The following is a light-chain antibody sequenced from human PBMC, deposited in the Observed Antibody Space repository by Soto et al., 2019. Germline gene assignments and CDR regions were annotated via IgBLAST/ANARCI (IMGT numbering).Light chain of an antibody. V-gene: IGLV2-14*01. CDR1: SSDVGTYNS. J-gene: IGLJ2*01. CDR2: DVD. Sequence: QSALTQPASVSGSPGQSITISCTGTSSDVGTYNSVSWYQQHPGKAPKLMIYDVDIRPSGVSNRFSGSKSGNTASLTISGLQAEDEADYYCSSYTRISTVLFGGGTKLTVL. CDR3: SSYTRISTVL.